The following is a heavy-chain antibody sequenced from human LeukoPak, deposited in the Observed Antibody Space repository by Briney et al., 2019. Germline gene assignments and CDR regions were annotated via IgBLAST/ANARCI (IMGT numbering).Heavy chain of an antibody. CDR2: IYTSGST. CDR3: ARASYSYDINGWVPFDY. CDR1: GNSISSGDNY. Sequence: PSQTLSLTCTVSGNSISSGDNYWSWVRQPAGKGLEWIGRIYTSGSTNYNPSLKSRVTISGDTSKNQFSLRLSSVTAADTAVYYCARASYSYDINGWVPFDYWGQGTLVTVSS. J-gene: IGHJ4*02. D-gene: IGHD3-22*01. V-gene: IGHV4-61*02.